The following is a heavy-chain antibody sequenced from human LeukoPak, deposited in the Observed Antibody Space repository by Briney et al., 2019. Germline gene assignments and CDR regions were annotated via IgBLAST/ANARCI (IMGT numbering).Heavy chain of an antibody. D-gene: IGHD3-9*01. V-gene: IGHV4-39*01. CDR1: GGSISSSSYY. J-gene: IGHJ4*02. CDR2: IYYSGST. Sequence: MSSETLSLTCTVSGGSISSSSYYWGWIRQPPGKGLEWIGSIYYSGSTYYNPSLKSRVTISVDTSKNQFSLKLNSVTAADTAVYYCARCQRLILTGYTHWGQGTLVTVSS. CDR3: ARCQRLILTGYTH.